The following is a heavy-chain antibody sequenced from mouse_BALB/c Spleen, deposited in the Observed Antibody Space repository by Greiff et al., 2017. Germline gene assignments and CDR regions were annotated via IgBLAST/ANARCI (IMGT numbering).Heavy chain of an antibody. V-gene: IGHV5-4*02. J-gene: IGHJ2*01. D-gene: IGHD2-2*01. Sequence: EVMLVESGGGLVKPGGSLKLSCAASGFTFSDYYMYWVRQTPEKRLEWVATISDGGSYTYYPDSVKGRFTISRDNAKNNLYLQMSSLKSEDTAMYYCARDPGGYDDYWGQGTTLTVSS. CDR3: ARDPGGYDDY. CDR2: ISDGGSYT. CDR1: GFTFSDYY.